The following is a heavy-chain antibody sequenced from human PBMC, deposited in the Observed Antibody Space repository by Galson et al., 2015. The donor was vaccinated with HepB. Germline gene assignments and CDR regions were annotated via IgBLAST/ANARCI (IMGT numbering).Heavy chain of an antibody. CDR1: GFTFSAYS. CDR2: ISDSSSTI. CDR3: ARDSIGYYDPYY. J-gene: IGHJ4*02. Sequence: SLRLSCAASGFTFSAYSLNWVRQAPGKGLEWVSYISDSSSTIYYADSVKGRFTISRDNAKNSLYLQMDSLRAEDTAVYYCARDSIGYYDPYYWGQGTLVTVSS. V-gene: IGHV3-48*01. D-gene: IGHD3-22*01.